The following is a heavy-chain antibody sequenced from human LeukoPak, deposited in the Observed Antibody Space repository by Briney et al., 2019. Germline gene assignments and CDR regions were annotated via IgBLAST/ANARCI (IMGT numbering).Heavy chain of an antibody. J-gene: IGHJ4*02. CDR2: INPSGGST. Sequence: ASVKVSCKASGGTFSSYAISWVRQAPGQGLEWMGIINPSGGSTSYAQKFQGRVTMTRDMSTSTVYMELSSLRSEDTAVYYCARVTPYGSGSYSGYFDYWGQGTLVTVSS. V-gene: IGHV1-46*01. D-gene: IGHD3-10*01. CDR1: GGTFSSYA. CDR3: ARVTPYGSGSYSGYFDY.